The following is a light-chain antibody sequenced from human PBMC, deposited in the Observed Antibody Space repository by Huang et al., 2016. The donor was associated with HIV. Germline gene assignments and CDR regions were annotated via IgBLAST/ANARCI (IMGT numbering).Light chain of an antibody. J-gene: IGKJ2*01. V-gene: IGKV3-15*01. CDR3: QQYNNWLGT. CDR1: QSVSSN. CDR2: GAS. Sequence: EIVMTQSPATLSVSPGERATLSCRASQSVSSNLAWYQQKPGQAPRFLIYGASTRATGIPARFSGSWSGTEFTLTISSLQSEDFAVYYCQQYNNWLGTFGQGTKLEIK.